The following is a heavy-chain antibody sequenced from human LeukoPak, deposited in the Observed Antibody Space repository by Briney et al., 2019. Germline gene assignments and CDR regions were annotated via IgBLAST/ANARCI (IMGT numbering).Heavy chain of an antibody. CDR1: GYTFTSYG. D-gene: IGHD3-22*01. J-gene: IGHJ4*02. CDR3: ARVRSYYDSSAYDY. CDR2: ISAYNGNT. V-gene: IGHV1-18*01. Sequence: VASVKVSCKASGYTFTSYGISWVRQAPGQGLEWMGWISAYNGNTNYAQKLQGRVTMTTDTSTSTACMELRSLRSDDTAVYYCARVRSYYDSSAYDYWGQGTLVTVSS.